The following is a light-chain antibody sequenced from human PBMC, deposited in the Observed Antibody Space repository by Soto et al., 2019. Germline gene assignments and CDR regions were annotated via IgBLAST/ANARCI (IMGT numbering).Light chain of an antibody. V-gene: IGLV2-11*01. Sequence: QSALTQPRSVSGSPGESVTISCTGSSSDVGGYNHVSWYQHHPGKAPKVMIYDVNKRTSGVPDRFSGSKSGNTASLIISGLQAEDEADYYCCSSTGSYTFVFGTGTKLTVL. CDR2: DVN. CDR1: SSDVGGYNH. J-gene: IGLJ1*01. CDR3: CSSTGSYTFV.